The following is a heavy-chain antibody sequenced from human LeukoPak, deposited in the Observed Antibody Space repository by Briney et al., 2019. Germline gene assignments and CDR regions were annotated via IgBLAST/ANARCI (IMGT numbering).Heavy chain of an antibody. CDR2: ISYDGSNK. V-gene: IGHV3-30*18. J-gene: IGHJ4*02. D-gene: IGHD3-22*01. CDR3: AKAGLLLLSSGFAY. Sequence: GGSLRLSCAASGFTFSSYGMHWVRQAPGKGLEWVAVISYDGSNKYYADSVKGRFTISRDNSKNMLYLQMNSLRAEDTAVYYCAKAGLLLLSSGFAYWGQGTLVTVSS. CDR1: GFTFSSYG.